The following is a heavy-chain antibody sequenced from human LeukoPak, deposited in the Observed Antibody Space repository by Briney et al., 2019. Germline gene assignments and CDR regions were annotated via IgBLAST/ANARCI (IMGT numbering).Heavy chain of an antibody. CDR3: AKSSAYPFCSGGSCYPCYYYYMDV. CDR1: GFTFSSYA. CDR2: ISGSGGST. J-gene: IGHJ6*03. D-gene: IGHD2-15*01. Sequence: PGGSLRLSCAASGFTFSSYAMSWVRQAPGKGLEWVSAISGSGGSTYYADSVKGRFTISRDNSKNTLYLQMNSLRAEDTAVYYCAKSSAYPFCSGGSCYPCYYYYMDVWGKGTTVTVSS. V-gene: IGHV3-23*01.